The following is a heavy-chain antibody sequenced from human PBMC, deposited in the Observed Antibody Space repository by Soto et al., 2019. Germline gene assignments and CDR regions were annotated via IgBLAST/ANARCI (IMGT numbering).Heavy chain of an antibody. V-gene: IGHV3-21*06. CDR1: GFTFSSCT. D-gene: IGHD2-8*02. J-gene: IGHJ6*02. Sequence: EVHLVESGGGLVKPGGSLRLSCAVSGFTFSSCTMNWVRQAPGKGLEWVSSISPSSGHIYYADSVKGRFTISRDNAKNSLFLQMNGLRGEDTAVYYCSGCIGGACHKNYGMDVWGQGTTVTVSS. CDR2: ISPSSGHI. CDR3: SGCIGGACHKNYGMDV.